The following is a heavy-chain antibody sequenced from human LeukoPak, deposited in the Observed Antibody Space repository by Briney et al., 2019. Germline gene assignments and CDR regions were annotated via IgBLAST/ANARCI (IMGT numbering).Heavy chain of an antibody. Sequence: GGSLRLSCAASGFTFSSYSMNWVRQAPGKGLEWVSYISSSSSTIYYADSVKGRFTISRDNAKNSLYLQMNSLTVEDTAVYYCARSQSSSLIDYWGQGTLVTVSS. J-gene: IGHJ4*02. CDR1: GFTFSSYS. V-gene: IGHV3-48*01. D-gene: IGHD6-13*01. CDR3: ARSQSSSLIDY. CDR2: ISSSSSTI.